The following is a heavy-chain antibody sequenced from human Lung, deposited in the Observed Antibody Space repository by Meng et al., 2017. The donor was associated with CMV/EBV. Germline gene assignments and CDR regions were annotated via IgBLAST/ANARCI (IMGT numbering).Heavy chain of an antibody. D-gene: IGHD2-2*01. CDR2: IKHDGNQA. CDR1: GFTFSDHW. V-gene: IGHV3-7*01. J-gene: IGHJ3*01. Sequence: GGSLRLXCEDSGFTFSDHWMGWVRQAPGKGLEWVANIKHDGNQAYYVDSLKGRFTISRDNARRALYLHLNSLRVEDTAVYYCARILGCESTRCYEGAFDLWGQGXMVTVSS. CDR3: ARILGCESTRCYEGAFDL.